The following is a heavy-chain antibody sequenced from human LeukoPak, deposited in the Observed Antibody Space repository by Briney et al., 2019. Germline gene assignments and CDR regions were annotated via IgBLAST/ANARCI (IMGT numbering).Heavy chain of an antibody. CDR1: GFIFSMSA. Sequence: QPGRSLRLSCGASGFIFSMSAMHWVRQAPGEGLDWVAVISYNGGKTQSADSVKGRFAVSRDNSKNTLFLQMDSLRVEDTAVYYCARRYCGDGCYPFYLDYWGQGTLVTVSS. D-gene: IGHD2-21*02. CDR2: ISYNGGKT. V-gene: IGHV3-30*09. CDR3: ARRYCGDGCYPFYLDY. J-gene: IGHJ4*02.